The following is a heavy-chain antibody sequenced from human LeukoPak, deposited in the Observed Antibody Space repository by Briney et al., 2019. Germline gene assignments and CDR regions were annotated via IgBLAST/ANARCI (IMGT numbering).Heavy chain of an antibody. J-gene: IGHJ6*02. Sequence: GGSLRLSCAASGFTVSSNYMSWVRQAPGKGLEGVSVIYSGGSTSYADSVKGRFTISRDNSKNTLYLQMNSLRAEDTAVYYCARGDSSSWKNYYYYYGMDVWGQGTTVTVSS. CDR2: IYSGGST. CDR3: ARGDSSSWKNYYYYYGMDV. CDR1: GFTVSSNY. D-gene: IGHD6-13*01. V-gene: IGHV3-66*02.